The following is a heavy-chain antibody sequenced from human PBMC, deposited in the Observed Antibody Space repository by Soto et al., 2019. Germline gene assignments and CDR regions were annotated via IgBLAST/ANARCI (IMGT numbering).Heavy chain of an antibody. D-gene: IGHD5-12*01. CDR1: GGSISSYY. CDR3: ARGWLQLNY. Sequence: AETLSVTCTFSGGSISSYYWSWIRQPPGRGLEWIGYIYYSGSTNYNPSLKSRVTISVDTSKNQFSLKLSSVTAADTAVYYCARGWLQLNYWGQGTMVTVSS. CDR2: IYYSGST. J-gene: IGHJ4*02. V-gene: IGHV4-59*01.